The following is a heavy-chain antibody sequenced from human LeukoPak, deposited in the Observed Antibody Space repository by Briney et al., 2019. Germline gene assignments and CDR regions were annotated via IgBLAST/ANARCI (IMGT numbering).Heavy chain of an antibody. CDR1: GGSISSYY. J-gene: IGHJ6*03. D-gene: IGHD3-10*01. V-gene: IGHV4-59*01. Sequence: SETLSLTCTVSGGSISSYYWSWIRQPPGKGLEWIGYIYYSGSTNYNPSLKGRVTISVDTSKNQFSLKLSSVTAADTAVYYCARERFTMVRGNYYYYYMDVWGKGTTVTVSS. CDR2: IYYSGST. CDR3: ARERFTMVRGNYYYYYMDV.